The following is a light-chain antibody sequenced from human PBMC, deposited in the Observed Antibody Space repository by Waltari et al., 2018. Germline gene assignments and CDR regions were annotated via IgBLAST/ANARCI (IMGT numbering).Light chain of an antibody. V-gene: IGLV10-54*04. CDR3: SAWDRSLSAWV. J-gene: IGLJ3*02. Sequence: QSGLTQPPSVAKGLRQTATLTCSGDSNNVGTEGAAWAQKYQGHPPKLQSDRNNNRPSGISERFSASRSGDTASLTITGLQPEDEADYYCSAWDRSLSAWVFGGGTKLTVL. CDR2: RNN. CDR1: SNNVGTEG.